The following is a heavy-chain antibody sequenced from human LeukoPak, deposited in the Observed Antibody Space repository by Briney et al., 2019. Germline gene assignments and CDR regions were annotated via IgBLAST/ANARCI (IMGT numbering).Heavy chain of an antibody. D-gene: IGHD5-18*01. Sequence: PGGSLRLSCAASGFTVSSNYMSWVRQAPGKGLEWVSVIYSGGSTYYADSVKGRFTISRDNSKNTLYLQMNSLRAEDTAVYYYARKYNNWFDPWGQGTLVTVSS. CDR2: IYSGGST. J-gene: IGHJ5*02. CDR1: GFTVSSNY. CDR3: ARKYNNWFDP. V-gene: IGHV3-53*01.